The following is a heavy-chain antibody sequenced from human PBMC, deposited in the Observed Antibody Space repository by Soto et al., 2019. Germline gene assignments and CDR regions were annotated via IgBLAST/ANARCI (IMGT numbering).Heavy chain of an antibody. CDR3: ARPASGIAVAGRDQRYFQH. J-gene: IGHJ1*01. Sequence: QVQLVQSGAEVKKPGASVKVSCKASGYTFTSYGISWVRQAPGQRLEWMGRISAYNGNTNYAQKLQGRVTMTTDTSTSTAYMELRSLRSDDTAVYYCARPASGIAVAGRDQRYFQHWGQGTLVTVSS. D-gene: IGHD6-19*01. CDR1: GYTFTSYG. V-gene: IGHV1-18*01. CDR2: ISAYNGNT.